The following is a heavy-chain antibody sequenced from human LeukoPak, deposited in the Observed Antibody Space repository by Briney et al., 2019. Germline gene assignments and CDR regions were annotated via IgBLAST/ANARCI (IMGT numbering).Heavy chain of an antibody. CDR3: ARRSPWVYYYGSESYSLDY. J-gene: IGHJ4*02. CDR1: GFTFSSYW. CDR2: IKQDGSEK. V-gene: IGHV3-7*01. Sequence: GGSLRLSCAASGFTFSSYWMSWVRQAPGKGLEWVANIKQDGSEKYYVDSVKGRFTISRDNAKNSLYLQMNSLRAEDTAVYYCARRSPWVYYYGSESYSLDYWGQGTLVTVSS. D-gene: IGHD3-10*01.